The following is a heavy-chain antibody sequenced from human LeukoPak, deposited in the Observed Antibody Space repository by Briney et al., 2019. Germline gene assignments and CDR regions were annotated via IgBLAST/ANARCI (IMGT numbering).Heavy chain of an antibody. CDR3: AKDPNGDYIGGFDM. V-gene: IGHV3-23*01. CDR2: ISASGSRT. J-gene: IGHJ3*02. Sequence: GGSLRLSCTASEFTVSRNYMLWVRQAPGKRPEWVSGISASGSRTHYADSVKGRFIISRDSSKNMVFLQMNSLRVEDTALYFCAKDPNGDYIGGFDMWGQGTMVTVSS. D-gene: IGHD2-15*01. CDR1: EFTVSRNY.